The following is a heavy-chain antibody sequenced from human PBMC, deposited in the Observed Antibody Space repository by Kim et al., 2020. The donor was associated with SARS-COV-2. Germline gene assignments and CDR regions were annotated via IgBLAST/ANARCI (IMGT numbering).Heavy chain of an antibody. CDR3: ARAPMIVASYKRGFDP. D-gene: IGHD3-22*01. CDR1: GYTFTSYG. Sequence: ASVKVSCKASGYTFTSYGISWVRQAPGQGLEWMGWISAYNGNTNYAQKLQGRVTMTTDTSTSTAYMELRSLRSDDTAVYYCARAPMIVASYKRGFDPWGQGTLVTVSS. CDR2: ISAYNGNT. J-gene: IGHJ5*02. V-gene: IGHV1-18*01.